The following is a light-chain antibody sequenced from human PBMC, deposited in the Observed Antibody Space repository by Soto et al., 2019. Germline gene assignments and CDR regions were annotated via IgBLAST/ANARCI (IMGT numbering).Light chain of an antibody. J-gene: IGKJ5*01. Sequence: DIQLTQSPSFLSASVGDRVTITCRASQGISSDLAWYQQKPGKAPKLLIYAASTLQSGVPSRFSGSGSGTEFTLTISSLQPEDFATYYCQQLNSYPQITFGQGTRLEIK. V-gene: IGKV1-9*01. CDR1: QGISSD. CDR2: AAS. CDR3: QQLNSYPQIT.